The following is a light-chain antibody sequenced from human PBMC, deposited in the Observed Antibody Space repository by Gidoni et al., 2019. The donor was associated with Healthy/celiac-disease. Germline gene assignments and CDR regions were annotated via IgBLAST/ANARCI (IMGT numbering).Light chain of an antibody. V-gene: IGKV3-15*01. CDR2: GAS. CDR3: QQYNNWPHT. CDR1: QSVSSN. Sequence: VSPGERATLSCRASQSVSSNLAWYQQKPGQAPRLLIYGASTRATGIPARFSGSGSGTEFTLTISSLQSEDFAVYYCQQYNNWPHTFGQGTKLEIK. J-gene: IGKJ2*01.